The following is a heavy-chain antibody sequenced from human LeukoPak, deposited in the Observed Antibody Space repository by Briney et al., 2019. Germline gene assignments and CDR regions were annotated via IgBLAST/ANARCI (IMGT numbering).Heavy chain of an antibody. CDR1: GFTFSSYG. CDR2: ISYDGSNK. D-gene: IGHD6-19*01. V-gene: IGHV3-30*18. CDR3: AKDFLLRGGWYEHDAFDI. Sequence: GRSLRLSCAASGFTFSSYGMHWVRQAPGKGLEWVAVISYDGSNKYYADSVKGRFTISRDNSKNTLYLQMNSLRAEDTAVYYCAKDFLLRGGWYEHDAFDIWGQGTMVTVSS. J-gene: IGHJ3*02.